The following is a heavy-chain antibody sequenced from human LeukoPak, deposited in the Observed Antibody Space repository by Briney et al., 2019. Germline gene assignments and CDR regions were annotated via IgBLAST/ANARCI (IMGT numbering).Heavy chain of an antibody. D-gene: IGHD2-2*01. CDR3: ARAPTVLVGYCSSSSCQADY. CDR1: GFTFSSYS. CDR2: ISGSGGST. V-gene: IGHV3-21*01. Sequence: GGSLRLSCAASGFTFSSYSMNWVRQAPGKGLEWVSAISGSGGSTYYADSVKGRFTISRDNAENSLYLQMNSLRVEDTAVYYCARAPTVLVGYCSSSSCQADYWGQGTLVTVSS. J-gene: IGHJ4*02.